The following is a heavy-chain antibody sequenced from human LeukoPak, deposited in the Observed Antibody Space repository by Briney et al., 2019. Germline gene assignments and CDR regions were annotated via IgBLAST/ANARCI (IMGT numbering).Heavy chain of an antibody. D-gene: IGHD5-12*01. CDR3: ARTDSGYGFYYYGMDV. CDR1: GGSISSYY. CDR2: IYYGGST. J-gene: IGHJ6*02. Sequence: NPSETLSLTCTVSGGSISSYYWSWIRQPPGKGLEWIGYIYYGGSTNYNPSLKSRVTISVDTSKNQFSLKLSSVTAADTAVYYCARTDSGYGFYYYGMDVWGQGTTVTVSS. V-gene: IGHV4-59*08.